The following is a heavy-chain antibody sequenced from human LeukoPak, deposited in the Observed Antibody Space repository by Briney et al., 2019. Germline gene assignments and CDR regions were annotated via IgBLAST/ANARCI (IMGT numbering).Heavy chain of an antibody. Sequence: GGSLRLSCAASGFTFSNYWMHWVRQAPGKGLVWVSRINGDASRTNYAASVRGRFTISRDNAKNTLYLQINSLRADDTAVYYCAKDQYSGSHYFDYWGQGTLVTVSS. CDR1: GFTFSNYW. J-gene: IGHJ4*02. CDR2: INGDASRT. V-gene: IGHV3-74*01. CDR3: AKDQYSGSHYFDY. D-gene: IGHD1-26*01.